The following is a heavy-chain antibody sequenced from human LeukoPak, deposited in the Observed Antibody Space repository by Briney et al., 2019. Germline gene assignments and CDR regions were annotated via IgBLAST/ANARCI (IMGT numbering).Heavy chain of an antibody. D-gene: IGHD6-19*01. CDR1: GGTFSSYT. CDR3: ARDHPVGHSSDWYPFDY. CDR2: IIPILGIA. V-gene: IGHV1-69*04. Sequence: SVKVSCKASGGTFSSYTISWVRQAPGQGLEWMGRIIPILGIANYAQKFQGRVTITADKSTSTAYMELSSLRSEDTAVYYCARDHPVGHSSDWYPFDYWGQGTLVTVSS. J-gene: IGHJ4*02.